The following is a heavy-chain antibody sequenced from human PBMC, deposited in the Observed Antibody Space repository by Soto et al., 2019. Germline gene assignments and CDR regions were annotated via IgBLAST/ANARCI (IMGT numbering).Heavy chain of an antibody. V-gene: IGHV3-15*07. CDR2: VNSKTDGGTT. Sequence: GGSLRLSCVPSGFTLSNSWFNRVRQSPGKALEWVGRVNSKTDGGTTDFAAPVKGRFAISRDDSKNMVYLEMNSLKTEDTAIYFCTAGSCSTSIIVRFDYWGRETRVTISS. J-gene: IGHJ4*01. CDR1: GFTLSNSW. D-gene: IGHD2-2*01. CDR3: TAGSCSTSIIVRFDY.